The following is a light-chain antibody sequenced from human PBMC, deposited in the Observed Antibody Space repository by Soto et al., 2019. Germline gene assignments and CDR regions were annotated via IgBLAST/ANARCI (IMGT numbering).Light chain of an antibody. Sequence: QSALTQPRSVSGSPGQSVTFSCTGTSSDVGAYQYVSWYQQFPGKAPKLILYDVNKRPSGVPHRFSGSKSDNTASLTISGLQAEDEADYYCSSYAGSYTVVFGGGTKLTVL. CDR2: DVN. J-gene: IGLJ2*01. CDR3: SSYAGSYTVV. CDR1: SSDVGAYQY. V-gene: IGLV2-11*01.